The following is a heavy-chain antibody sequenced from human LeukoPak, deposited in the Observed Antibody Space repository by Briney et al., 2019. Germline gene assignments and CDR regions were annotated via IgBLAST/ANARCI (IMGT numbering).Heavy chain of an antibody. D-gene: IGHD2-2*01. CDR1: GFTFSSYW. CDR2: VNGDGTST. Sequence: PGGSLRLSCATSGFTFSSYWMHWVRQVPGKGLVWVSRVNGDGTSTSYADSVQGRFTISRDNAKNTLYLYMNGLRGDDTAIYFCVRSCSSGSCYGYKDYWGQGTLVTVSS. V-gene: IGHV3-74*01. CDR3: VRSCSSGSCYGYKDY. J-gene: IGHJ4*02.